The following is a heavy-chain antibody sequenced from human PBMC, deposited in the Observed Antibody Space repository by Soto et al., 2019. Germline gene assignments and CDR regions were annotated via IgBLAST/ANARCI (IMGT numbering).Heavy chain of an antibody. D-gene: IGHD3-10*01. CDR2: IYYSGST. CDR1: GGSISSYY. Sequence: SETLSLTCTVSGGSISSYYWSWIRQPPGKGLEWIGYIYYSGSTNYNPSLKSRVTISVDTSKNQFSLKLSSVTAADTAVYYCARGVRGVIIPWWFAPWGQGTLVTVSS. J-gene: IGHJ5*02. CDR3: ARGVRGVIIPWWFAP. V-gene: IGHV4-59*01.